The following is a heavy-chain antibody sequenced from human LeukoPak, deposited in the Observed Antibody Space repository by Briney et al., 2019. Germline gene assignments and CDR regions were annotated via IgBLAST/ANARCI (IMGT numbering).Heavy chain of an antibody. Sequence: PSETLSLTCAVYGGSFSGYYWSWIRQPPGKGLEWIGYIYHSGSTYYNPSLKSRVTISVDRSKNQFPLKLSSVTAADTAVYYCARESGYSYGYIDWFDPWGQGTLVTVSS. CDR1: GGSFSGYY. D-gene: IGHD5-18*01. CDR3: ARESGYSYGYIDWFDP. CDR2: IYHSGST. J-gene: IGHJ5*02. V-gene: IGHV4-34*01.